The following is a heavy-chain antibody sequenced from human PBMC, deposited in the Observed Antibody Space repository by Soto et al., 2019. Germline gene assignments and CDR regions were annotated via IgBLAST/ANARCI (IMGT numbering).Heavy chain of an antibody. Sequence: QVQLVESGGGVVEPGRTLTLSCAASGFTFSNYGMHWVRQAPGKGLEWVAVMSYHGSDTQYADDVKGRFSISRDNSKNTFYLQMNSLRLEYTAVYFCVKDGGFLDMWSGFNGMDVWGQGTTVNVFS. V-gene: IGHV3-30*18. D-gene: IGHD3-3*01. CDR3: VKDGGFLDMWSGFNGMDV. J-gene: IGHJ6*02. CDR2: MSYHGSDT. CDR1: GFTFSNYG.